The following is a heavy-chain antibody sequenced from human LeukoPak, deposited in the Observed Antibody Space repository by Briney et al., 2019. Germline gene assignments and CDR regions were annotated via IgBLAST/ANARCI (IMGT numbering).Heavy chain of an antibody. Sequence: PGGSLRLSCAASGFTFSSYSMNWVRQAPGKGLEWVSYISSSSSTIYYADSVKGRFTISRDNAKNSLYLQMNSLRAEDTAVYYCARYYDSSGYWSPGEYYYYMDVWGKGTTVTISS. V-gene: IGHV3-48*01. CDR2: ISSSSSTI. D-gene: IGHD3-22*01. CDR1: GFTFSSYS. CDR3: ARYYDSSGYWSPGEYYYYMDV. J-gene: IGHJ6*03.